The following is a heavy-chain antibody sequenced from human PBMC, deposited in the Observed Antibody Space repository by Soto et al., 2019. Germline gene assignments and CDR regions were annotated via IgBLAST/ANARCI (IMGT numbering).Heavy chain of an antibody. V-gene: IGHV3-48*02. CDR2: ISSRSYTI. CDR3: ARGGSSSDKGMDV. Sequence: EVQLVESGGGLVQPGGSLRLSCAASGFSFSTYSMNWVRQAPGKGLEWVSYISSRSYTIYYVDSVKGRFTISRDNAKNSLYLQMNSLRDEDTAVYYCARGGSSSDKGMDVWGQGTTVTVSS. D-gene: IGHD6-6*01. J-gene: IGHJ6*01. CDR1: GFSFSTYS.